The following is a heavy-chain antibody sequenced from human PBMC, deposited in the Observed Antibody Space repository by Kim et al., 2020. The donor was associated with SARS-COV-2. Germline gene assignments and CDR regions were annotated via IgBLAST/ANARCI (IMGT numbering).Heavy chain of an antibody. Sequence: GGSLRLSCAASGFTFSSYWMHWVRQAPGKGLVWVSRINSDGSSTSYADSVKGRFTISRDNAKNTLYLQMNSLRAEDTAVYYCARRVRGVIWFDPWGQGTLVTVSS. J-gene: IGHJ5*02. CDR3: ARRVRGVIWFDP. D-gene: IGHD3-10*01. V-gene: IGHV3-74*01. CDR1: GFTFSSYW. CDR2: INSDGSST.